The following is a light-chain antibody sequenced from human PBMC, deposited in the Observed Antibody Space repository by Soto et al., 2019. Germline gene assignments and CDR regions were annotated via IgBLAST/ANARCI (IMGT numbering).Light chain of an antibody. CDR2: AAS. CDR1: QGISTW. Sequence: QIPRSQSSVLDSVGERAPIIFRAIQGISTWLAWYQQKPGKAPKFLIYAASSLQSGVPSRFSGSGSGTDFTLTISSLQPEDFATYYCQQANSFPITFGQGTRLEIK. J-gene: IGKJ5*01. V-gene: IGKV1-12*01. CDR3: QQANSFPIT.